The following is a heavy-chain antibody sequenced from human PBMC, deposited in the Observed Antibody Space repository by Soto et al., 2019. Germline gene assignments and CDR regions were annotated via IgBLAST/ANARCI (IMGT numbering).Heavy chain of an antibody. CDR2: IYYSGST. D-gene: IGHD6-13*01. Sequence: SETLSLTCTVSGGSVSSGSYYWSWIRQPPGKGLECIGYIYYSGSTNYNPSLKSRVTISVDTSKNQFSLKLSSVTAAVTVVYYCARVSSSWGLVSYWGQGALVTVSS. CDR1: GGSVSSGSYY. CDR3: ARVSSSWGLVSY. V-gene: IGHV4-61*01. J-gene: IGHJ4*02.